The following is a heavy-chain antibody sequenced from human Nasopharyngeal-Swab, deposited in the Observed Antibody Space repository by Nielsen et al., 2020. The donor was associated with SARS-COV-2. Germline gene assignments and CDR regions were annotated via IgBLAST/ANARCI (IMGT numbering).Heavy chain of an antibody. CDR3: ARVPALIPYYYYGMDV. CDR2: ISSSGSTI. D-gene: IGHD2-21*01. J-gene: IGHJ6*02. V-gene: IGHV3-48*03. Sequence: GGVLRLSCAASGFTFSSYEMNWVRQAPGKGLEWVSYISSSGSTIYYADSVKGRFTISRDNAKNSLYLQMNSLRAEDTAVYYCARVPALIPYYYYGMDVWGQGTTVTVSS. CDR1: GFTFSSYE.